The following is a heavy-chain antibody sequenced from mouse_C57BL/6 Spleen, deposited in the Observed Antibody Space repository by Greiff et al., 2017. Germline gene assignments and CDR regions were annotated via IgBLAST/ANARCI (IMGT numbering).Heavy chain of an antibody. D-gene: IGHD1-3*01. Sequence: VQLQQSGPELVKPGASVKISCKASGYSFTGYYMNWVKQSPEKSLEWIGEINPSTGGTPYNQKFKAKATLTVDKSSSTAYMQLKSLTSEDSAVYYCARDDKSSYWYCDVWGTGTTGTVSS. V-gene: IGHV1-42*01. CDR3: ARDDKSSYWYCDV. CDR2: INPSTGGT. J-gene: IGHJ1*03. CDR1: GYSFTGYY.